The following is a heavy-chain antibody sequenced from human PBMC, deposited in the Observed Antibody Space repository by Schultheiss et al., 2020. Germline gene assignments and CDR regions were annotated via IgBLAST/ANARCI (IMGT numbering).Heavy chain of an antibody. CDR2: ISWNSGSI. J-gene: IGHJ6*02. V-gene: IGHV3-9*01. D-gene: IGHD2-2*01. CDR3: ARGGEVPAAIFYYYYGMDV. CDR1: GFTFDDYA. Sequence: GGSLRLSCAASGFTFDDYAMHWVRQVPGKGLEWVSGISWNSGSIGYADSVKGRFTISRDNAKNSLYLQMNSLRAEDTAVYYCARGGEVPAAIFYYYYGMDVWGHGTT.